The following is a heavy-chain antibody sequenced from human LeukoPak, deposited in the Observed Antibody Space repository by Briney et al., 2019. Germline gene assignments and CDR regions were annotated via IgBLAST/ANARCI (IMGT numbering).Heavy chain of an antibody. CDR2: IKSKTDGGTT. V-gene: IGHV3-15*01. Sequence: GGSLRLSCAASGFTFSNAWMSWVRQAPGKGLEWVGRIKSKTDGGTTDYAAPEKGRFTISRDNSKNTLYLQMNSLRAEDTAVYYCAKELRPKYYYDSSAHIGDAFDIWGQGTMVTVSS. CDR1: GFTFSNAW. D-gene: IGHD3-22*01. J-gene: IGHJ3*02. CDR3: AKELRPKYYYDSSAHIGDAFDI.